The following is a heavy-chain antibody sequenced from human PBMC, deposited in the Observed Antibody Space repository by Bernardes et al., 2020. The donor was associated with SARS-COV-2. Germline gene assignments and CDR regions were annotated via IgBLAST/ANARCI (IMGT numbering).Heavy chain of an antibody. J-gene: IGHJ4*02. D-gene: IGHD5-18*01. CDR2: IKSDGTTI. V-gene: IGHV3-74*01. CDR1: GFTFKTYW. CDR3: VRGPDAGYGRFEY. Sequence: GGSLRLSRAASGFTFKTYWMHWVRQAPGKGLVWVSRIKSDGTTITYADSVKGRFTISRDNTKSTLYLQMNSLRADDTAVYYCVRGPDAGYGRFEYWGQGTLVTVSS.